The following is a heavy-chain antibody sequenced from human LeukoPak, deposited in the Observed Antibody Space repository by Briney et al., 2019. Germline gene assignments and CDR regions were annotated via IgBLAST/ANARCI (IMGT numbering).Heavy chain of an antibody. Sequence: PGRSLRLSCAASGFTFSSYGMNWVRQSPGPGLEWVAGIWNGGSNKYYADPVKGLFTIARDNSKHTLKLQMNGLGAEDAAVYYWAREYMAGTTRGHFDYWGQGTLVTVSS. CDR2: IWNGGSNK. CDR3: AREYMAGTTRGHFDY. J-gene: IGHJ4*02. CDR1: GFTFSSYG. D-gene: IGHD1/OR15-1a*01. V-gene: IGHV3-33*01.